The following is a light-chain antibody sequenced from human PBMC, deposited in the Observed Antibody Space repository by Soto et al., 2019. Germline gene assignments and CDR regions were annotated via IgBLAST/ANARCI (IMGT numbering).Light chain of an antibody. V-gene: IGLV2-8*01. J-gene: IGLJ2*01. CDR1: RIYFGSYNY. Sequence: QSALTQPPSASGSPGQSFTISCTGTRIYFGSYNYVSWYQQHPGKAPKLIIYEFSNRPSGVHYSFSGSKPGNTASLTVSGLQAEDEADYYCSSYAGSTHVAFGGATKLTVL. CDR2: EFS. CDR3: SSYAGSTHVA.